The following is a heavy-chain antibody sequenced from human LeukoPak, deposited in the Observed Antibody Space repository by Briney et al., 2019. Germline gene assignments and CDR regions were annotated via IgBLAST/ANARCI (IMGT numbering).Heavy chain of an antibody. Sequence: GGSLRLSCAASGFTFSSYAMSWVRQAPGKGLEWVSVFTASGGSTKYADSVKGRFTISRDNSKNTLYLQMNSLRAEDTAVYYCAKDGIGPLGPAFDIWGQGKMVTVSS. J-gene: IGHJ3*02. CDR2: FTASGGST. V-gene: IGHV3-23*01. CDR1: GFTFSSYA. D-gene: IGHD1-1*01. CDR3: AKDGIGPLGPAFDI.